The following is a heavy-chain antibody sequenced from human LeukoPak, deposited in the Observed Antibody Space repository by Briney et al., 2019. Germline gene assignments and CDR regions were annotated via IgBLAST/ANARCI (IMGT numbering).Heavy chain of an antibody. D-gene: IGHD6-19*01. CDR3: ARHSGWYENGMDV. V-gene: IGHV4-59*08. CDR2: IYYSGGT. J-gene: IGHJ6*02. Sequence: SETLSLTCAVYGGSFSGYYWSWIRQPPGKGLEWIGYIYYSGGTNYNPSLKSRVTISVDTSKNQFSLKLSSVTAADTAVYYCARHSGWYENGMDVWGQGTTVTVSS. CDR1: GGSFSGYY.